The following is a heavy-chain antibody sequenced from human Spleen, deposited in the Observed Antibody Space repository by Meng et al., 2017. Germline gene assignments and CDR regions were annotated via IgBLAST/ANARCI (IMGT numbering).Heavy chain of an antibody. CDR1: GFTVSHNY. D-gene: IGHD3-16*01. V-gene: IGHV3-66*02. CDR2: IYSGGNT. J-gene: IGHJ4*02. Sequence: GESLKISCAASGFTVSHNYMSWVRQAPGKGLEWVSVIYSGGNTYYADSVKGRFTISRDNSKNTVFLQINSLRVEDTAVYYCARSPIDEYDLSVLPLDYWGQGTLVTVSS. CDR3: ARSPIDEYDLSVLPLDY.